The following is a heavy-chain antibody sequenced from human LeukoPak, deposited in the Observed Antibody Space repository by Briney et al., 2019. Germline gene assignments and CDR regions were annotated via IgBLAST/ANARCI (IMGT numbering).Heavy chain of an antibody. CDR2: IYYSGST. Sequence: SETLSLTCTVSGGSISSYYWSWIRQPPGKGLEWIGYIYYSGSTNYNPSLMSRVTISVDTSKNQFSLKLSSVTAADTAVYYCARRGLDILTENDAFDIWGQGTMVTVSS. CDR3: ARRGLDILTENDAFDI. D-gene: IGHD3-9*01. CDR1: GGSISSYY. V-gene: IGHV4-59*08. J-gene: IGHJ3*02.